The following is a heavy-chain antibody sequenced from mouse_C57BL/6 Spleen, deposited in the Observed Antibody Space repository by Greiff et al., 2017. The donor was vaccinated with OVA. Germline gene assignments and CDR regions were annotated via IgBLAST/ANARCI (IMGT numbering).Heavy chain of an antibody. J-gene: IGHJ1*03. CDR1: GYTFTDYY. CDR2: INPNNGGS. Sequence: EVQLQQSGPELVKPGASVKISCKASGYTFTDYYMNWVKQSHGKSLEWIGDINPNNGGSSYNQKFKGKATLTVDKSSSTAYMELRSLTSEDSAVYYCARPLTGSYWYFDVWGTGTTVTVSS. CDR3: ARPLTGSYWYFDV. D-gene: IGHD4-1*01. V-gene: IGHV1-26*01.